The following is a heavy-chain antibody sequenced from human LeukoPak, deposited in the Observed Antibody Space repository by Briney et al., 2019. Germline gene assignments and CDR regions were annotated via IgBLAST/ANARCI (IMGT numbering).Heavy chain of an antibody. CDR3: ARGGSGSYFSWLDP. J-gene: IGHJ5*02. CDR1: GYTFTYYY. Sequence: GASVKVSCKASGYTFTYYYIHWVRQAPGQGLECMGWINPNSGGTNYAQKFQGRVTMTRDTSISTAYMELSRLRSDDTAVYYCARGGSGSYFSWLDPWGQGTLVTVSS. CDR2: INPNSGGT. V-gene: IGHV1-2*02. D-gene: IGHD3-10*01.